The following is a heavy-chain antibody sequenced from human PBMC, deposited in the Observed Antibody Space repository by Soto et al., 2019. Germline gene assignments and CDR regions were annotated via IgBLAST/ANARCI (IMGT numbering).Heavy chain of an antibody. CDR1: GFTFNTYA. D-gene: IGHD4-17*01. CDR3: AKSHGDLYYTSMDV. J-gene: IGHJ6*03. CDR2: ISVTGGIT. Sequence: EVQRLESGGGLVQPGGSLRLSCVGSGFTFNTYAMTWIRQAPGKGLEWVSSISVTGGITYHADSVKGRFSISRDNSKNTLYLQMNSLRAEDTAVYYCAKSHGDLYYTSMDVWGKGTTVTVSS. V-gene: IGHV3-23*01.